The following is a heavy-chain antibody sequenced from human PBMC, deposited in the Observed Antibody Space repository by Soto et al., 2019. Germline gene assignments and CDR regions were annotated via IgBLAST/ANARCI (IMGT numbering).Heavy chain of an antibody. V-gene: IGHV3-23*01. CDR2: ISAFSDSI. CDR3: AKKRRSGGDNWYFDS. CDR1: GFIFSSYS. Sequence: EVQLLESGGGLVQPGGSLRLSCAASGFIFSSYSMYWVRQAPGKGPEGVAGISAFSDSILYADSVEGRFTISRDNSKNTLYLQLNSLRADDKAVYFCAKKRRSGGDNWYFDSWGQGTLVTVSS. D-gene: IGHD2-21*02. J-gene: IGHJ4*02.